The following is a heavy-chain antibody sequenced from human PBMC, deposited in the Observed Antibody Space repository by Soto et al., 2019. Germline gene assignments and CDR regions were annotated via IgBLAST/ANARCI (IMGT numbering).Heavy chain of an antibody. J-gene: IGHJ4*02. D-gene: IGHD3-3*01. CDR3: ARASSSGYYDFWSGYLYYFDY. Sequence: LSLTCAVYGGSFSGYYWSWIRQPPGKGLEWIGEINHSGSTNYNPSLKSRVTISVDTSKNQFSLKLSSVTAADTAVYYCARASSSGYYDFWSGYLYYFDYWGQGTLVTVSS. CDR1: GGSFSGYY. V-gene: IGHV4-34*01. CDR2: INHSGST.